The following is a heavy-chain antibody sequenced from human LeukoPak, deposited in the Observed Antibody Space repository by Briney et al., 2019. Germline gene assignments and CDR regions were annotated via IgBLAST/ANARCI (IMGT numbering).Heavy chain of an antibody. D-gene: IGHD3-10*01. Sequence: GGSLRLSCAASGFTFSSYWMSWVRQAPRKGLGWVANIKQDGSEKYYVDSVKGRFTISRDNAKNSLYLQMNSLRAEDTAVYYCARDQYGSGSYYNSYYYYYGMDVWGQGTTVTVSS. CDR1: GFTFSSYW. J-gene: IGHJ6*02. CDR3: ARDQYGSGSYYNSYYYYYGMDV. V-gene: IGHV3-7*01. CDR2: IKQDGSEK.